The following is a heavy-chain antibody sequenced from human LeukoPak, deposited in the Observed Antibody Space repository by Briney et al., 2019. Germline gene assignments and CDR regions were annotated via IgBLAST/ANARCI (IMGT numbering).Heavy chain of an antibody. J-gene: IGHJ6*02. D-gene: IGHD6-13*01. CDR2: ISSSSSTI. CDR3: AKDTERHLVPSLDYYYYGMDV. V-gene: IGHV3-48*04. CDR1: GFTFSSYS. Sequence: GGSLRLSCAASGFTFSSYSMNWVRQAPGKGLEWVSYISSSSSTIYYADSEKGRFTISRDNAKNYLYLQMNSLRAEDTALYYCAKDTERHLVPSLDYYYYGMDVWGQGTTVTVSS.